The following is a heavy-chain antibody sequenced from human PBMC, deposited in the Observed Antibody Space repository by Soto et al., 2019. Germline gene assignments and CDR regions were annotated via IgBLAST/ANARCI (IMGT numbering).Heavy chain of an antibody. V-gene: IGHV3-30-3*01. CDR2: ISYDGSNK. CDR3: ARDVSLFRAVIITSYFDY. Sequence: GSLRLSCAASGFTFSDYAIHWVRQAPGKGLEWVAVISYDGSNKYYADSVKGRFTISRDNSKNTLYLQMNNLRAEDTAVYYCARDVSLFRAVIITSYFDYWGQGSLVTVS. CDR1: GFTFSDYA. J-gene: IGHJ4*02. D-gene: IGHD3-10*01.